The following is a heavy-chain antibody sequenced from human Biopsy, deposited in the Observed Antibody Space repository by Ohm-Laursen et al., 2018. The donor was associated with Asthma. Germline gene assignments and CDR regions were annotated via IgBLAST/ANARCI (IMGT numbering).Heavy chain of an antibody. CDR3: AGDVVWFREVGGMDV. CDR2: ISCDGSTK. CDR1: GFTLTTYA. Sequence: SLRLSCAASGFTLTTYAIHWVRQAPGKGLEWVAVISCDGSTKYSADSVSGRFIVSRDIYKNILSLQMNSLRPEDTAVYYCAGDVVWFREVGGMDVWGQGTPVTVSS. V-gene: IGHV3-30*03. J-gene: IGHJ6*02. D-gene: IGHD3-10*01.